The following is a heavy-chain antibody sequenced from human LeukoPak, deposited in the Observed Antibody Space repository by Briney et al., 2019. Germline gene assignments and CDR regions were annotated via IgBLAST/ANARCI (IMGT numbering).Heavy chain of an antibody. CDR3: ARAVSGNYRYAFDI. D-gene: IGHD1-26*01. CDR2: IGTAGDT. V-gene: IGHV3-13*01. CDR1: GFTFSSYD. Sequence: GGSLRLSCAASGFTFSSYDMHWVRHATGKGLEWVSAIGTAGDTYYPGSVKGRFTISRENAKSSLYLQMNSLRAEDTAVYYCARAVSGNYRYAFDIWGQGTMVTVSS. J-gene: IGHJ3*02.